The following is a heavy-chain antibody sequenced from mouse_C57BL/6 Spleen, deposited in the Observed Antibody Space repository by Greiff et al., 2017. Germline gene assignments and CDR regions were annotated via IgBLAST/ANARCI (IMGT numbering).Heavy chain of an antibody. J-gene: IGHJ4*01. CDR3: VKSERGNYPYAMDY. Sequence: VQLQQSGGGLVKPGGSLKLSCAASGFTFSDYGMHWVRQAPEKGLEWVAYISSGSSTIYYADTVKGRFTISRDNAKNTLFLQMTSLRSEDTAMYYCVKSERGNYPYAMDYWGQGTSVTVSS. V-gene: IGHV5-17*01. CDR1: GFTFSDYG. D-gene: IGHD2-1*01. CDR2: ISSGSSTI.